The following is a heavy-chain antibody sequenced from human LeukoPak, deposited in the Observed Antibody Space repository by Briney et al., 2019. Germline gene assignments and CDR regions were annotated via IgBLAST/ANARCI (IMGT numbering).Heavy chain of an antibody. D-gene: IGHD5-18*01. J-gene: IGHJ4*02. Sequence: SETLSLTCAVYGGSFSGYYWSWIRQPPGKGLEWIGEINHSGSTNYNPSLKSRVTISVDTSENQFSLKLSSVTAADTAVYYCAKGGYSYAYYFDYWGQGTLVTVSS. CDR3: AKGGYSYAYYFDY. V-gene: IGHV4-34*01. CDR2: INHSGST. CDR1: GGSFSGYY.